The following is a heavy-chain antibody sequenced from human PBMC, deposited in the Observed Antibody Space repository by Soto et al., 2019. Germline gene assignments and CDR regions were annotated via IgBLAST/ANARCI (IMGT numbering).Heavy chain of an antibody. CDR1: GGSISSSSW. D-gene: IGHD2-8*01. Sequence: SETLSLTCAVSGGSISSSSWWSWVRQPPGKGLEWIGEIYHSGSTNYNPSLKSRVTISVDKSKNQFSLKLSSVTAADSAVYYCTTQGFGFLNGLVDVWGQGTTVTVSS. CDR2: IYHSGST. V-gene: IGHV4-4*02. CDR3: TTQGFGFLNGLVDV. J-gene: IGHJ6*02.